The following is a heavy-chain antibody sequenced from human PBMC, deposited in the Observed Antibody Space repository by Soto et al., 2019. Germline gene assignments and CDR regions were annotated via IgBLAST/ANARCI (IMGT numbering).Heavy chain of an antibody. D-gene: IGHD2-15*01. J-gene: IGHJ4*02. V-gene: IGHV4-30-4*01. Sequence: KPSETLSLTCTVSGGSISSGDYYWSWIRQPPGKGLEWIGYIYYSGSTYYNPSLKSRVTISVDTSKNQFSLKLSSVTAADTAVYYCARDKRSGGSCYHDYWGQGTLVTVSS. CDR2: IYYSGST. CDR3: ARDKRSGGSCYHDY. CDR1: GGSISSGDYY.